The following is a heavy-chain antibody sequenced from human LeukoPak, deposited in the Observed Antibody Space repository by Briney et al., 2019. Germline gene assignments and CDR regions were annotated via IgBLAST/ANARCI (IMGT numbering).Heavy chain of an antibody. D-gene: IGHD3-9*01. Sequence: PGGSLRLSCAASGFTVSSNYMSWVRQAPGKGLEWVSVIYNGGSTYYADSVKGRFTISRDNSKNTLYLQMNSLRAEDTAVYYCASFHYDILTGYYGDPWGQGTLVTVSS. V-gene: IGHV3-66*02. J-gene: IGHJ5*02. CDR3: ASFHYDILTGYYGDP. CDR2: IYNGGST. CDR1: GFTVSSNY.